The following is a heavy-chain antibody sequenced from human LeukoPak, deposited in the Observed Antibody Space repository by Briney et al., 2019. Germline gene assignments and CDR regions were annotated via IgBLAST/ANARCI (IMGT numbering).Heavy chain of an antibody. CDR1: GFTFSSYA. J-gene: IGHJ4*02. Sequence: GASLRLSCAASGFTFSSYAMSWVRQAPGKGLEWVSAISGSGGSTYYADSVKGRFTISRDNSKNTLYLQMNSLRAEDTAVYYCAKDPAAAGPGDREFDYWGQGTLVTVSS. CDR3: AKDPAAAGPGDREFDY. V-gene: IGHV3-23*01. CDR2: ISGSGGST. D-gene: IGHD6-13*01.